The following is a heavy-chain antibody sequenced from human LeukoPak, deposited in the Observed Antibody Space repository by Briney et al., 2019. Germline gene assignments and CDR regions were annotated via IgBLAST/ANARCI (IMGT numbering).Heavy chain of an antibody. CDR2: IYPGDSDT. D-gene: IGHD6-13*01. V-gene: IGHV5-51*01. Sequence: KVSCKGSGYSFTSYWIGWVRQMPGKGLEWMGIIYPGDSDTRYSPSFQGQVTISADKSITTAYLQWSTLKASDSAMYYCARRHGTSWHSDYWGQGTLVTVSS. CDR1: GYSFTSYW. J-gene: IGHJ4*02. CDR3: ARRHGTSWHSDY.